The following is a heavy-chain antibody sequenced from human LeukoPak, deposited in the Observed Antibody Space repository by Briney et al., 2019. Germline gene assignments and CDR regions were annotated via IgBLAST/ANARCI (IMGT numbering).Heavy chain of an antibody. D-gene: IGHD5-18*01. CDR3: ARSWIHGWFDP. CDR1: GGSFSGYY. Sequence: SETLSLTCAVYGGSFSGYYWSWIRQPPGKGLEWIGEINHSGSTNYNPSLKSRVTISVDTSKNQFSLKLSSVTAADTAVYYCARSWIHGWFDPWGQGTLVTVSS. J-gene: IGHJ5*02. CDR2: INHSGST. V-gene: IGHV4-34*01.